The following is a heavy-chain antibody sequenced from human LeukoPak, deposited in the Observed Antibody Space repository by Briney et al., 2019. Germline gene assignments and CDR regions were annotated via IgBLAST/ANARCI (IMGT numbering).Heavy chain of an antibody. V-gene: IGHV3-74*01. CDR1: GFTFSSYW. CDR3: ARGYSSSSGFDY. Sequence: GGSLRLSCAASGFTFSSYWVHWVRQAPGRRLVWVSRSNIDGSTTTYADSVKGRFTISRDDARNTLYLQMNSLRAEDTAVYYCARGYSSSSGFDYWGQGTLVTVSS. D-gene: IGHD6-13*01. J-gene: IGHJ4*02. CDR2: SNIDGSTT.